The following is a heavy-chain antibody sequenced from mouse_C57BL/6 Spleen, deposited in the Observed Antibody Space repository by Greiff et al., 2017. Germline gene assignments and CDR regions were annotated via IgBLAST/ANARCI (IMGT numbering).Heavy chain of an antibody. CDR2: IDPSDSET. V-gene: IGHV1-52*01. D-gene: IGHD3-3*01. J-gene: IGHJ4*01. Sequence: QVQLQQPGAELVRPGSSVKLSCKASGYTFTSYWMHWVKQRPIQGLEWVGNIDPSDSETHYNQKFKDKATLTVDKASSTAYMQFRSLTSEDSAVYYCARWAGTGAMDYWGQGTSVTVSS. CDR1: GYTFTSYW. CDR3: ARWAGTGAMDY.